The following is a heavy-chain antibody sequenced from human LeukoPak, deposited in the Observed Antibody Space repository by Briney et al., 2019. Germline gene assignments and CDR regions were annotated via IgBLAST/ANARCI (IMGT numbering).Heavy chain of an antibody. V-gene: IGHV3-21*01. J-gene: IGHJ6*02. Sequence: GSLRLSCAASGFPFSSYSMNWVRPAPGKGLEWVSSISSSSSYIYYADSVKGRFTISRDNAKNSLYLQMNSLRAEDTAVYYCARDQSGGRRYGMDVWGQGTTVTVSS. CDR3: ARDQSGGRRYGMDV. D-gene: IGHD2-15*01. CDR2: ISSSSSYI. CDR1: GFPFSSYS.